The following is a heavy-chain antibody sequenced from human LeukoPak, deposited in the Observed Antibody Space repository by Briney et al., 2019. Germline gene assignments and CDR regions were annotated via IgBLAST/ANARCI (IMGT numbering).Heavy chain of an antibody. D-gene: IGHD1-26*01. V-gene: IGHV4-38-2*02. CDR2: IYHSGST. CDR3: ARDSLLPLDY. CDR1: GYSISSGYY. Sequence: PSDTLSLTCTVSGYSISSGYYWGWIRQPPGKGLEWIGSIYHSGSTYYNPSLKSRVTISVDTSKNQFSLKLSSVTAADTAVYYCARDSLLPLDYWGQGTLVTVSS. J-gene: IGHJ4*02.